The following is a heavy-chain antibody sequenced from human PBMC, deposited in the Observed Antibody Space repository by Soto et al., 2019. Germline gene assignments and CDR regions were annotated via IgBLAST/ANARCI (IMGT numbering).Heavy chain of an antibody. D-gene: IGHD3-22*01. CDR3: ARDRDYQGYYYDSSGYDAFDI. Sequence: QVQLVESGGGVVQPGRSLRLSCAASGFTFSSYGMHWVRQAPGKGLEWAAVIWYDGSNKYYADSVKGRFTISRDNSKNTLYLQMNSLRAEDTAVYYCARDRDYQGYYYDSSGYDAFDIWGQGTMVTVSS. V-gene: IGHV3-33*01. J-gene: IGHJ3*02. CDR2: IWYDGSNK. CDR1: GFTFSSYG.